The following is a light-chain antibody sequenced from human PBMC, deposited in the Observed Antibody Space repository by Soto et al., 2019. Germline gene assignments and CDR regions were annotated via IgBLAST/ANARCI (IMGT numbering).Light chain of an antibody. CDR1: SSDVGSYNY. Sequence: QSVLTQPASVSGSPGQSITISCTGTSSDVGSYNYVSWYQQHPAKAPKLVIYDVSNRPSGVSNRFSGSKSGNTASLTISGLQSEDEAVYYCSSYTSSSTRVFGGGTQLTVL. CDR3: SSYTSSSTRV. J-gene: IGLJ3*02. CDR2: DVS. V-gene: IGLV2-14*01.